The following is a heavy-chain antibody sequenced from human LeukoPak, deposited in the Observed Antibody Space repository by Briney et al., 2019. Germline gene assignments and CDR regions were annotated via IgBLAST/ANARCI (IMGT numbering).Heavy chain of an antibody. V-gene: IGHV4-34*01. CDR3: ARDAHTGSGTYWGGVDYYYGLDV. Sequence: SETLSLTCAVSGGSFSGYYWSWIRQPPREGLEWIGEINHSGSTNYNPSLKSRVTISVDTSKNQFSLKLSSVTAADTAVYYCARDAHTGSGTYWGGVDYYYGLDVWGQGTTVTVSS. CDR1: GGSFSGYY. D-gene: IGHD3-10*01. CDR2: INHSGST. J-gene: IGHJ6*02.